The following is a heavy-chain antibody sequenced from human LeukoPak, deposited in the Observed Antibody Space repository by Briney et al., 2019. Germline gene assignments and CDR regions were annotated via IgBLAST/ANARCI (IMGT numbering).Heavy chain of an antibody. CDR2: INIPSGGST. D-gene: IGHD1-26*01. CDR3: TRELGGSYNDY. Sequence: GASVKVSCKASGYPFTTYYIHWVRQAPGQGLEWVGIINIPSGGSTSYGQKFQGRVTMTRDTSTSTVYMELSSLRSEDTAVYYCTRELGGSYNDYWAREPRSPSPQ. J-gene: IGHJ4*02. V-gene: IGHV1-46*01. CDR1: GYPFTTYY.